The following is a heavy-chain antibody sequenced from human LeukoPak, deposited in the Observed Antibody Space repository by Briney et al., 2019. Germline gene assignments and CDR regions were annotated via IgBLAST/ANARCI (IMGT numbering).Heavy chain of an antibody. Sequence: GGSLRLSCAASGFAFSSYAMSWVRQPPGKGLEWVSVICYRDDHKYYADSVKGRLTNSRNTSKNTLYLQRTALRAEDTAVYYCANDYRSGSFHDFWGQGTLVTVSS. CDR3: ANDYRSGSFHDF. V-gene: IGHV3-23*01. D-gene: IGHD3-10*01. J-gene: IGHJ4*02. CDR2: ICYRDDHK. CDR1: GFAFSSYA.